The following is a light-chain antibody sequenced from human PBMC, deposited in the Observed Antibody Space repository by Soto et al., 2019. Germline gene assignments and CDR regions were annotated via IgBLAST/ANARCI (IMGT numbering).Light chain of an antibody. CDR2: VVT. CDR1: SIDVGDSDF. CDR3: SSFAATHTYI. Sequence: QSVLTQPRSVSGSAGQSVTISCTGTSIDVGDSDFVSWYQQHPGKAPKLMIYVVTKRPSGVPDRFSGSKSGNTASLTISGLQDEDEADYYCSSFAATHTYIFGTGTKVTVL. J-gene: IGLJ1*01. V-gene: IGLV2-11*01.